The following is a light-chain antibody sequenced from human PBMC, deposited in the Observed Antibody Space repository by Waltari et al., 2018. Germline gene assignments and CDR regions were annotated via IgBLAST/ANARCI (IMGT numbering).Light chain of an antibody. CDR2: EDT. Sequence: YELTQPPSVSVSPGQTARITCSGHELPRKYAYWFQQKSGQAPRLVMYEDTKRPSGSPERFSGSSSGTGATWIISGAQVDDEADYYCYSSDSTGLRVFGGGTTVVVL. V-gene: IGLV3-10*01. CDR3: YSSDSTGLRV. CDR1: ELPRKY. J-gene: IGLJ1*01.